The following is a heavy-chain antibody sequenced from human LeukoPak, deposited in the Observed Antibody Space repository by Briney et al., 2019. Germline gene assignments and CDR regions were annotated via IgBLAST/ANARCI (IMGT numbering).Heavy chain of an antibody. Sequence: GGSLRLSCAASGFTFSNSWMIWVRQAPGKGLEWVGRIKSKTDGGTIDYAAPVKGRFSISRDDSKDAMYLQMNSLKSDDTAVYYCATHIPWDIWGPGTMVTVSS. J-gene: IGHJ3*02. CDR3: ATHIPWDI. CDR2: IKSKTDGGTI. CDR1: GFTFSNSW. D-gene: IGHD2-21*01. V-gene: IGHV3-15*01.